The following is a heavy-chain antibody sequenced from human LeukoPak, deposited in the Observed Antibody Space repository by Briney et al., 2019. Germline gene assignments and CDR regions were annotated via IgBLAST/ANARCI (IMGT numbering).Heavy chain of an antibody. V-gene: IGHV1-69*06. D-gene: IGHD2-15*01. CDR1: GGTFSSYA. CDR2: IIPIFGTA. Sequence: SVKLSCKASGGTFSSYAISWGRQAPGQGHEWMGGIIPIFGTANYAQKFQGRVTITADKSTSTAYMELSSLRSEDTAVYYCAREGIAATGSNDYWGQGTLVTVCS. J-gene: IGHJ4*02. CDR3: AREGIAATGSNDY.